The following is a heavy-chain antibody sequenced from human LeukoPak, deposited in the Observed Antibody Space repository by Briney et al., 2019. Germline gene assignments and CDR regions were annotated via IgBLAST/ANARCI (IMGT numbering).Heavy chain of an antibody. D-gene: IGHD6-19*01. CDR1: GFTFSSYS. Sequence: GGSLRLSCAASGFTFSSYSMNWVRQAPGKGLEWVSSISSSRSYIYYADSVKGRFTISRDNAKNSLYLQMNSLRAEDTAVYYCARYPYSSGWYGSYYYYGMDVWGQGTTVTVSS. V-gene: IGHV3-21*01. CDR2: ISSSRSYI. J-gene: IGHJ6*02. CDR3: ARYPYSSGWYGSYYYYGMDV.